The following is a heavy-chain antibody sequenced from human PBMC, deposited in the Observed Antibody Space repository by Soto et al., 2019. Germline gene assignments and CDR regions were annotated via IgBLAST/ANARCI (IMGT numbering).Heavy chain of an antibody. CDR2: IYYSGST. Sequence: QVQLQESGPGLVKPSQTLSLTCTVSGGSISSGGYYWSWIRKHPVKGLEWIGYIYYSGSTYYNPSLKRRVTISVDTSKNQYSLKLSAVTAADTAVYYCSRAEISSRGNWFDPSGQGTLVTVSS. D-gene: IGHD6-13*01. V-gene: IGHV4-31*03. CDR3: SRAEISSRGNWFDP. J-gene: IGHJ5*02. CDR1: GGSISSGGYY.